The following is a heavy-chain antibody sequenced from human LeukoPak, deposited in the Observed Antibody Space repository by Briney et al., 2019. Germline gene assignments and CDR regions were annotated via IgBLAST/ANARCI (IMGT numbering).Heavy chain of an antibody. D-gene: IGHD3-10*01. V-gene: IGHV3-53*05. J-gene: IGHJ6*03. CDR1: GFTVSSNY. CDR3: ASFHGSGSYYLPVGYYYMDV. CDR2: IYSGGST. Sequence: GGSLRLSCAASGFTVSSNYMSWVRQAPGKGLEWVSVIYSGGSTYYADSVKGRFTISRDNSKNTLYLQMNSLRAEDTAVYYCASFHGSGSYYLPVGYYYMDVWGKGTTVTVSS.